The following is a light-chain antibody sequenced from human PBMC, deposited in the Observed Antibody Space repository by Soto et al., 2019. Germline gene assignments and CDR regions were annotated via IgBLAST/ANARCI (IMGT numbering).Light chain of an antibody. CDR2: DVS. CDR3: QQYHDWPLT. Sequence: EIVMTQSPATLSVSPGERATLSCRASQSVSSNFAWYQQRPAQAPRLLIYDVSTRATGVPTRFSGSGSGTEFTLTISSLQSEDFADYYCQQYHDWPLTFGGGTRVEIK. V-gene: IGKV3D-15*01. J-gene: IGKJ4*01. CDR1: QSVSSN.